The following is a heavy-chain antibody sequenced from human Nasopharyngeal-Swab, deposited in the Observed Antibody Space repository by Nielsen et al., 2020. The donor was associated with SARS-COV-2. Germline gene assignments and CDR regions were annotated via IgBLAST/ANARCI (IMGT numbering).Heavy chain of an antibody. V-gene: IGHV4-34*01. D-gene: IGHD2-21*02. CDR1: GGSISSYY. CDR2: VNHSGST. J-gene: IGHJ6*03. CDR3: ARAGDLTAYYSYYMDV. Sequence: SETLSLTCTVSGGSISSYYWSWIRQPPGKGLEWIGEVNHSGSTHYNPSLKSRVTISVDTSNNQFSLKLSSVTAADTALYYCARAGDLTAYYSYYMDVWGNGTTVTVSS.